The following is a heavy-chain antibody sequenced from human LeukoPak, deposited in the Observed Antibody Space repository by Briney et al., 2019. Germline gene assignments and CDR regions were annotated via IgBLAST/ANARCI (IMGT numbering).Heavy chain of an antibody. CDR1: GFTFSDHY. V-gene: IGHV3-72*01. D-gene: IGHD3-22*01. Sequence: GGSLRLSCAASGFTFSDHYMDWVRQAPGKGLEWVGRTRNKANSYTTEYAASVKGRFTISRDDSKNSLYLQMNSLKTEDTAVYYCARGLRWYYYDSSGFVDYWGQGTLVTVSS. J-gene: IGHJ4*02. CDR3: ARGLRWYYYDSSGFVDY. CDR2: TRNKANSYTT.